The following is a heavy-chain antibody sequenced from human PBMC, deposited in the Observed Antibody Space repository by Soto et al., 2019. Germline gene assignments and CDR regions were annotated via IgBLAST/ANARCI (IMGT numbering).Heavy chain of an antibody. V-gene: IGHV5-51*01. CDR3: EMRRQTRTEGDYYGMDV. CDR1: GYSFTSYW. CDR2: IYPGDSDT. Sequence: GESLKISCKGSGYSFTSYWIGWVRQMPGKGLEWMGIIYPGDSDTRYSPSFQGQVTISADKSISTAYLQWSSLKASDTAMYYCEMRRQTRTEGDYYGMDVWGQGTTVTVSS. J-gene: IGHJ6*02. D-gene: IGHD3-16*01.